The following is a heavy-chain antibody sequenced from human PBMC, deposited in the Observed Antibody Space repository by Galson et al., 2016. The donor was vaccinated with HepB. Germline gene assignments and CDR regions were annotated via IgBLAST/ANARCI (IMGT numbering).Heavy chain of an antibody. D-gene: IGHD6-19*01. CDR1: GDSVSSNSGS. V-gene: IGHV6-1*01. CDR3: ARGTSGWLAPT. Sequence: CAISGDSVSSNSGSWNWIRQSPSRGLEWLGRTYYRSKWYDDYAVSVKSRMTINPDTSKNQFSLKLSSVTAADTAVYYCARGTSGWLAPTWGQGTLVTVSS. J-gene: IGHJ5*02. CDR2: TYYRSKWYD.